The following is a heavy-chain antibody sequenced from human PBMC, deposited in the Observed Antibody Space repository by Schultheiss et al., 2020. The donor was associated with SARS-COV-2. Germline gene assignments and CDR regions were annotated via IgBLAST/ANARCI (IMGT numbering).Heavy chain of an antibody. V-gene: IGHV5-51*01. CDR1: EYIFTDHW. J-gene: IGHJ4*02. CDR2: IYPGDSDT. D-gene: IGHD3-16*01. CDR3: ARLTRDYVWGTYEYFFDY. Sequence: GESLKISCKAFEYIFTDHWIGWVRQMPGKGLEWMGIIYPGDSDTRYSPSFQGQVTISADKSISTAYLQWSSLKASDTAIYYCARLTRDYVWGTYEYFFDYWGQGTLVTVSS.